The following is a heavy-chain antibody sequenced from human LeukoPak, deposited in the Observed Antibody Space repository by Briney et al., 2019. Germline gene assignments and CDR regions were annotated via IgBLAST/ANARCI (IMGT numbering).Heavy chain of an antibody. CDR3: ARDGELGTFDY. Sequence: SETLSLTCTVSGGSISSYYWSWIRQPPGKGLEWIGYIYYSGSTNYNPSLKSRVTISVDTSKNQFSLKLSSVTAAGTAVYYCARDGELGTFDYWGQGTLVTVSS. D-gene: IGHD7-27*01. CDR1: GGSISSYY. CDR2: IYYSGST. V-gene: IGHV4-59*01. J-gene: IGHJ4*02.